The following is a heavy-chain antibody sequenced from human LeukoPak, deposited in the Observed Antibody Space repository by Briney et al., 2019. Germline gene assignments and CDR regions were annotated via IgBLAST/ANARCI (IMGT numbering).Heavy chain of an antibody. J-gene: IGHJ4*02. D-gene: IGHD6-19*01. V-gene: IGHV3-23*01. CDR1: GFTFSSYA. Sequence: GGSLRLSCAASGFTFSSYAMSWVRQAPGKGLEWVSAISGSGGSTYYADSVKGRFTISRDNSKNTLYLQMNSQRAEDTAVYYCATVRASGFYFDYWGQGTLVTVSS. CDR3: ATVRASGFYFDY. CDR2: ISGSGGST.